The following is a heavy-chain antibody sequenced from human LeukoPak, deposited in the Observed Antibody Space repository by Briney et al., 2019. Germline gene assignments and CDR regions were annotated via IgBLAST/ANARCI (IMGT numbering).Heavy chain of an antibody. CDR2: FDPEDGET. J-gene: IGHJ6*02. Sequence: ASVKVSCKVSGYTLTELSMHWVRQAPGKGLEWMGGFDPEDGETIYAQKFQGRVTMTTDTSTSTAYMELRSLRSDDTAVYYCARVAYGGYVAYYYYGMDVWGQGTTVTVTS. D-gene: IGHD5-12*01. CDR3: ARVAYGGYVAYYYYGMDV. V-gene: IGHV1-24*01. CDR1: GYTLTELS.